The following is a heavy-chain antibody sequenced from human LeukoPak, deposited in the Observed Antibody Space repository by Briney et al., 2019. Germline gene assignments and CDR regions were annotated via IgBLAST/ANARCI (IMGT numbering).Heavy chain of an antibody. Sequence: PGGSLRLSCAASGFTFSSYWMTWVRQAPGKGLEWVSGISWNSGSIGYADSVKGRFTISRDNAKNSLYLQMNSLRAEDTALYYCAKEGDYGGNDAFDIWGQGTMVTVSS. J-gene: IGHJ3*02. CDR3: AKEGDYGGNDAFDI. CDR2: ISWNSGSI. V-gene: IGHV3-9*01. CDR1: GFTFSSYW. D-gene: IGHD4-23*01.